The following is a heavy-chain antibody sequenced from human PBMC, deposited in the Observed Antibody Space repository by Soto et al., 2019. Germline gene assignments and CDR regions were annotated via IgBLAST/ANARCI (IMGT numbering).Heavy chain of an antibody. D-gene: IGHD6-13*01. CDR1: GYTFTSYG. CDR3: ARVTGAYSTSWYTDRWFDP. V-gene: IGHV1-18*01. CDR2: ISTHNGNT. J-gene: IGHJ5*02. Sequence: QVQLVQSGAEVKKPGASVKVSCKASGYTFTSYGITWVRQAPGQGLEWMGWISTHNGNTKYEQNLQGRVTMTTDTSTSTADLELRSLRSDDTAVYYCARVTGAYSTSWYTDRWFDPWGQGTLVTVSS.